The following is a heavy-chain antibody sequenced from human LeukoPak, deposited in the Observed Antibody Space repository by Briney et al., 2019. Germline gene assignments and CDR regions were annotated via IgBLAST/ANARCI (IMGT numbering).Heavy chain of an antibody. J-gene: IGHJ4*02. CDR1: GGTFSSYA. D-gene: IGHD3-9*01. CDR2: IIPIFGTA. V-gene: IGHV1-69*13. CDR3: AYSYDILSN. Sequence: ASVKVSCKASGGTFSSYAISWVRQAPGQGLEWMGGIIPIFGTANYAQKFQGRVTITADESTSTAYMELSGLRSEDTAVYYCAYSYDILSNWGQGTLVTVSS.